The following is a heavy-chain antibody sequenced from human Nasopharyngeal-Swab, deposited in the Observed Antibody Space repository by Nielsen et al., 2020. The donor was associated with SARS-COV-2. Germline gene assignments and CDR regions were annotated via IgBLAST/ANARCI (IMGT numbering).Heavy chain of an antibody. D-gene: IGHD2-21*01. CDR2: IAYDGSDK. Sequence: GESLKISCEASGFTFSSHGLHWVRQAPGKGLEWVSFIAYDGSDKYYADSVKGRFTISRDDPKNTLYLQMNSLRAEDTAVYYCAKAPRVNDPVDYWGLGTLVTVSS. J-gene: IGHJ4*02. V-gene: IGHV3-30*18. CDR3: AKAPRVNDPVDY. CDR1: GFTFSSHG.